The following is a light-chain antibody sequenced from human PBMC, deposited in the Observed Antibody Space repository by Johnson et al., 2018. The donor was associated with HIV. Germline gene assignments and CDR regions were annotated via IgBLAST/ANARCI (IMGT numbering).Light chain of an antibody. CDR2: RNN. CDR1: SSNIGSNT. J-gene: IGLJ1*01. Sequence: QPVLTQPPSASGTHGQRVTISCSGSSSNIGSNTVNWYQQLPGTAPKLLIYRNNQRPSGVPDRFSGSKSGTSASLAISGLQAEDEADYYCAAWDDSLNGFYVFGTGTKVTVL. V-gene: IGLV1-44*01. CDR3: AAWDDSLNGFYV.